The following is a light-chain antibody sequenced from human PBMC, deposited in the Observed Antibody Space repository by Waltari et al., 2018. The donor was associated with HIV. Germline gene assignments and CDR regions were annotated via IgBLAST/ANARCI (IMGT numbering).Light chain of an antibody. CDR3: CSYAGSSTFV. CDR2: DVT. CDR1: SSDVGNYNY. J-gene: IGLJ1*01. Sequence: QSALTQPASVSGSPGQSITISCTGTSSDVGNYNYVSCYQQHPGKAPKLMIYDVTKRPSGISDRFSGSKSGNTASLTISGLQAEDEADYYCCSYAGSSTFVFGTGTKVTVL. V-gene: IGLV2-23*02.